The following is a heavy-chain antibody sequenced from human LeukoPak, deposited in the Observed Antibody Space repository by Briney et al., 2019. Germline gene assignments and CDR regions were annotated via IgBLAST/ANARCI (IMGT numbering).Heavy chain of an antibody. V-gene: IGHV3-21*01. CDR2: ISSSSSYI. CDR1: GFTFSSYS. CDR3: ARSHNVDTAMVDY. J-gene: IGHJ4*02. D-gene: IGHD5-18*01. Sequence: PGGSLRISCAASGFTFSSYSRNWVRQAPGKGLEWVSSISSSSSYIYYADSVKGRFTISRDNAKNSLYLQMNSLGAEDTAVYYCARSHNVDTAMVDYWGQGTLVTVSS.